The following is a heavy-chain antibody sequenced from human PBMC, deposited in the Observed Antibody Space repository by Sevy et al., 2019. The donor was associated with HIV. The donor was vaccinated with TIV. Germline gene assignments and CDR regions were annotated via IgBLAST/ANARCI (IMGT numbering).Heavy chain of an antibody. V-gene: IGHV3-7*01. Sequence: GGSLRLSCAPSGFMFSSYWMSWVRQAPGKGLEWVANIKKDRSEKYYVDSVKGRFTISKDNAKNSLFLQINSLGVEDTAVYYCARHGPYDYVWGSFRAPPSFDVWGQGTMVTVSS. CDR3: ARHGPYDYVWGSFRAPPSFDV. J-gene: IGHJ3*01. CDR2: IKKDRSEK. CDR1: GFMFSSYW. D-gene: IGHD3-16*01.